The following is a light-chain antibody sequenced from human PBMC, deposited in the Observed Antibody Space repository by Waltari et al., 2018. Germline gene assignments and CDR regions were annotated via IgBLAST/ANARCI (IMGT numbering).Light chain of an antibody. Sequence: DIQMTQSPTSLSASVGDRVTITCRTSQGFSSYLNWYQQKAGKAPKLLIYHSNWLKTGVPSRFSGSGSGTEFTLTINSLQPEDFATYYCQQYNSLPYTFGGGTKVEIK. V-gene: IGKV1-39*01. CDR1: QGFSSY. J-gene: IGKJ4*01. CDR3: QQYNSLPYT. CDR2: HSN.